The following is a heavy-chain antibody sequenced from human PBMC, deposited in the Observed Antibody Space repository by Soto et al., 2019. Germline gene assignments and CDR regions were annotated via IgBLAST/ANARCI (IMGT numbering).Heavy chain of an antibody. J-gene: IGHJ4*02. Sequence: PSETLSLTCTVSGGSISSYYWSWIRQPPGKGLEWIGYIYYSGSTNYNPSLKSRVTISVDTSKNQFSLKLSSVTAADTAVYYCARELDSSGYNGYFDYWGQGTLVTVS. D-gene: IGHD3-22*01. CDR1: GGSISSYY. CDR3: ARELDSSGYNGYFDY. V-gene: IGHV4-59*01. CDR2: IYYSGST.